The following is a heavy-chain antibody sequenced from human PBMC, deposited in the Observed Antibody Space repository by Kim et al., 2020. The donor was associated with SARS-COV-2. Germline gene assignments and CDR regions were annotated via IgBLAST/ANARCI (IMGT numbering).Heavy chain of an antibody. D-gene: IGHD6-19*01. CDR1: GGSFSGYY. V-gene: IGHV4-34*01. CDR3: ARGAPGGIAVDGTPDY. J-gene: IGHJ4*02. CDR2: INHSGST. Sequence: SETLSLTCAVYGGSFSGYYWSWIRQPPGKGLEWIGEINHSGSTNYNPSLKSRVTISVDTSKNQFSLKLSSVTAADTAVYYCARGAPGGIAVDGTPDYWGQGTLVTVSS.